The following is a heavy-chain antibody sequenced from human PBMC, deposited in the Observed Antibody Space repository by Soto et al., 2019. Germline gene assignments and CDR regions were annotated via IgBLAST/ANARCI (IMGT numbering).Heavy chain of an antibody. J-gene: IGHJ6*02. Sequence: GGSLRLSCAASGFTISSYAMHWVRQAPGKGLEWVAVISYDGSNKYYADSVKGRFTISRDNSKNTLYLQMNSLRAEDTAVYYCARGMTTVTTDYYHYYGMDVCGQGTTVTVSS. CDR3: ARGMTTVTTDYYHYYGMDV. CDR2: ISYDGSNK. D-gene: IGHD4-17*01. CDR1: GFTISSYA. V-gene: IGHV3-30-3*01.